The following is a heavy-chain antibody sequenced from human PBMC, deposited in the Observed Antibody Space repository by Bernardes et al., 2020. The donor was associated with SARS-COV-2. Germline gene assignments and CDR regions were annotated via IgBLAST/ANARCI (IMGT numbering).Heavy chain of an antibody. J-gene: IGHJ6*02. CDR3: AKAFCATTRCYGIPQNYHHFYALDV. Sequence: GGSLRLSCVASEFTFSRFGMHWVRQAPGKGLEWVAVVSSDGSNKKYVESVKGRFSISRDNSKNTTYLQLNSLRVEDTAVYYCAKAFCATTRCYGIPQNYHHFYALDVWGHGTTVTVFS. V-gene: IGHV3-30*18. CDR1: EFTFSRFG. CDR2: VSSDGSNK. D-gene: IGHD2-2*01.